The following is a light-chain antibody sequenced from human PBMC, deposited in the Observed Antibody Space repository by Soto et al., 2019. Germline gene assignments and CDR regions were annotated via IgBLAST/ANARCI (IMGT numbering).Light chain of an antibody. CDR3: QVWDGRGDHSYV. CDR2: YDS. V-gene: IGLV3-21*04. Sequence: SYELTQPPSVSVAPGKTARITCGGNNIGSKRVHWYQQRPGQAPVLVIYYDSERPSGIPERFSGYNSGNTAPLTISSVEAGDEAYYYCQVWDGRGDHSYVFGTGTKLNVL. CDR1: NIGSKR. J-gene: IGLJ1*01.